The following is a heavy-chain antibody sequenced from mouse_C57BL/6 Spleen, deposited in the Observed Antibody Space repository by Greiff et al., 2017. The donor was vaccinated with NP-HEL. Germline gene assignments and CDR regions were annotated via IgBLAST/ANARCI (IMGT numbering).Heavy chain of an antibody. V-gene: IGHV1-82*01. CDR3: ARSGGVYDYDFAY. D-gene: IGHD2-4*01. J-gene: IGHJ3*01. CDR2: IYPGDGDT. CDR1: GYAFSSSW. Sequence: VQLQQSGPELVKPGASVKISCKASGYAFSSSWMNWVKQRPGQGLEWIGRIYPGDGDTNYNGKFKGKATLTADKSSSTAYMQLSSLTSEDSAVYFCARSGGVYDYDFAYWGQGTLVTVSA.